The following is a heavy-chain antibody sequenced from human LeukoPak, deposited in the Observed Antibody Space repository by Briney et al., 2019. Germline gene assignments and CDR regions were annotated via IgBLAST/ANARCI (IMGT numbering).Heavy chain of an antibody. D-gene: IGHD3-22*01. CDR2: IWYDGNHK. Sequence: GGSLRLSCAASGFSFSTYALHWVRQAPGKGPEWVAVIWYDGNHKYYAESVKGRFTISRDKSKNTLYLQMNSLTAEDTAVYHCAKGHYDSSGLPFDQWGQGTLVLVSS. V-gene: IGHV3-33*03. CDR3: AKGHYDSSGLPFDQ. J-gene: IGHJ4*02. CDR1: GFSFSTYA.